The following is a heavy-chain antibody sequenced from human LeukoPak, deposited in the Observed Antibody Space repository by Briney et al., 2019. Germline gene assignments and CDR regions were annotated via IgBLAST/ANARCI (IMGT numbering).Heavy chain of an antibody. J-gene: IGHJ4*02. CDR3: ARGNFYSGSGSSPLDY. CDR1: GFTFNTYW. Sequence: GGSLRLSCAASGFTFNTYWMHWVRHAPGKGLVWVSRINSDGSRTNYVDSAKGRFTISRDNAKNTLFLQMNSLGAEDSAVYYCARGNFYSGSGSSPLDYWGQGTLVTVSS. D-gene: IGHD3-10*01. CDR2: INSDGSRT. V-gene: IGHV3-74*01.